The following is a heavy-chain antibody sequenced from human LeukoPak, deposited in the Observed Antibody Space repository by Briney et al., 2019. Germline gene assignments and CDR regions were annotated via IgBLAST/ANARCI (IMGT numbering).Heavy chain of an antibody. CDR1: GYTFTSYG. J-gene: IGHJ6*03. D-gene: IGHD3-10*01. CDR3: ATAIYRSGRRPYYYYYMDV. Sequence: ASVKVSCKASGYTFTSYGISWVRQAPGQGLEWMGWISAYNGNTNYAQKLQGRVTMTTDTSTSTAYMELRSLRSDDTAVYYCATAIYRSGRRPYYYYYMDVWGKGTTVTVSS. CDR2: ISAYNGNT. V-gene: IGHV1-18*01.